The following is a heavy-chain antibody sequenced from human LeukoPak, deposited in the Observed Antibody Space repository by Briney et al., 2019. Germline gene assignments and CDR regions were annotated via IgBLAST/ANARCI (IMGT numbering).Heavy chain of an antibody. V-gene: IGHV3-64*01. CDR1: GFTFSSYA. D-gene: IGHD5-12*01. J-gene: IGHJ3*02. CDR3: ARDTGYGAFDI. CDR2: ISSNGGST. Sequence: GGSLRLSCAASGFTFSSYAMHSVRQAPGKGLEYVSAISSNGGSTFYANSVKGRFTISRDNSKSTLYLQMGSLSAEDMAVYYCARDTGYGAFDIWGQGTMVTVSS.